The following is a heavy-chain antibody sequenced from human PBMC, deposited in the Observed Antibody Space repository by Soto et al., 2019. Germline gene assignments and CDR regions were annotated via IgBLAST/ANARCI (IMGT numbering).Heavy chain of an antibody. D-gene: IGHD3-16*02. CDR3: AKEDFRGFYDYVWGSYPTYYFDY. V-gene: IGHV3-23*01. CDR2: ISGSGGSS. Sequence: GGSLRLSCAASGFTFSSYAMSWVRQAPGKGLEWVSAISGSGGSSYYADSVKGRFTISRDNSKNTLYLQMNSLRAEDTAVYYCAKEDFRGFYDYVWGSYPTYYFDYWGQGTLVTVSP. CDR1: GFTFSSYA. J-gene: IGHJ4*02.